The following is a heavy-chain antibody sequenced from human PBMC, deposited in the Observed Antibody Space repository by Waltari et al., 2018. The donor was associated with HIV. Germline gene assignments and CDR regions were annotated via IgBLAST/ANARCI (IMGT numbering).Heavy chain of an antibody. Sequence: VQLVESGGGLVQPGGSLRLSCKGSGLTIRRYWMSWVRQAPGKGLEWVANVKKDENEKKYLDSVKGRFIISRDDTDNSVHLEMNSLRVEDTATYYCVAEWWYGITGYWGQGSLVTVSP. D-gene: IGHD2-15*01. CDR2: VKKDENEK. CDR3: VAEWWYGITGY. V-gene: IGHV3-7*01. J-gene: IGHJ4*02. CDR1: GLTIRRYW.